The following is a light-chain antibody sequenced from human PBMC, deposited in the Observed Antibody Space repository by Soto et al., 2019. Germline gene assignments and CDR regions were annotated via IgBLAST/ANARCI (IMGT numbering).Light chain of an antibody. CDR1: QSVNSD. Sequence: EIVLTQSPATLSVSPGNRATLSCRASQSVNSDLAWYQQKPGQAPRLLIYGASTRATGTPTRFSGSGSGTEVTLTISSMQSEEFSVYFCQQYNNWPPYTFGQGTKLEIK. J-gene: IGKJ2*01. CDR3: QQYNNWPPYT. CDR2: GAS. V-gene: IGKV3-15*01.